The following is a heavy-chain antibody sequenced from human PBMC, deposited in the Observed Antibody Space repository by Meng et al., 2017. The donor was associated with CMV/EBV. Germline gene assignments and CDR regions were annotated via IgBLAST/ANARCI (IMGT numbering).Heavy chain of an antibody. CDR3: ARLHDYGDPRGDY. V-gene: IGHV3-72*01. Sequence: GESLKISCAASGFTFSDHYMDWVRQAPGKGLEWVGRTRNKANSYTTEYAASVKGRFTISRDDSKNSLYLQMNSLKTEDTAVYYCARLHDYGDPRGDYWGQGTTVTVSS. J-gene: IGHJ4*03. CDR1: GFTFSDHY. CDR2: TRNKANSYTT. D-gene: IGHD4-17*01.